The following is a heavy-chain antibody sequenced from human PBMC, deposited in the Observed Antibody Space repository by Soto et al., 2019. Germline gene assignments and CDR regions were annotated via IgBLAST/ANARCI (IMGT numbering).Heavy chain of an antibody. J-gene: IGHJ6*02. CDR2: ISYSRATI. CDR1: GFTLNSFS. CDR3: VRGRSDSLMDV. V-gene: IGHV3-48*02. D-gene: IGHD2-15*01. Sequence: GGSLRLSCAGSGFTLNSFSMNWVRQAPGKGLEWVSYISYSRATIYYADSVKGRFTISRDDAKNSLYLQMNSLRDDDTAVYYCVRGRSDSLMDVWGQGTTVTVSS.